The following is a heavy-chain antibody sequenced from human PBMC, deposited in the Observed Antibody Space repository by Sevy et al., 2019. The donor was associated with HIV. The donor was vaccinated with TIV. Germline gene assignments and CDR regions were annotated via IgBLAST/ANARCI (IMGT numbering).Heavy chain of an antibody. CDR1: GFTFSDYY. Sequence: GGSLRLSCAASGFTFSDYYMSWIRQAPGKGLEWVSYISNSGFLIYYADSVKGRFTISRDNAKTSLYLQMNSLRGEDTAVYYCARGYSSSSEFYYYGMDVWGQGTTVTVSS. CDR2: ISNSGFLI. D-gene: IGHD6-6*01. V-gene: IGHV3-11*04. J-gene: IGHJ6*02. CDR3: ARGYSSSSEFYYYGMDV.